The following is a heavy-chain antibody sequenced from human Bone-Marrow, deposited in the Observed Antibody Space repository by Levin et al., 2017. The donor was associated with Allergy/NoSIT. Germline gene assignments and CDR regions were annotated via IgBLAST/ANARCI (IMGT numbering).Heavy chain of an antibody. D-gene: IGHD3-3*01. J-gene: IGHJ4*02. CDR1: GYTFTDYY. CDR3: ARADTSIFGVVNFRY. V-gene: IGHV1-2*02. Sequence: ASVKVSCKASGYTFTDYYMHWVRQAPGQGLEWMGWLSPNSGGTNYAQNFQGRVSMTRDTSINTAYMELSRLTSDDTAVYFCARADTSIFGVVNFRYWGQGTLVPVSS. CDR2: LSPNSGGT.